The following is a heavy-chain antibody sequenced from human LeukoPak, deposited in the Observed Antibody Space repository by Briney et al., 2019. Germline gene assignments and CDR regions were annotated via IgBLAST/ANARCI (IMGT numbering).Heavy chain of an antibody. V-gene: IGHV7-4-1*01. CDR2: INTNTGNP. D-gene: IGHD5-18*01. CDR1: GYTFTSYA. Sequence: GASVKVSCKASGYTFTSYAMNWVRQAPGQGLEWMGWINTNTGNPTYAQGFTGRFVFSLDTSVSTAYYCARGDTELWLLTTGGVDYWGQGTLVTVSS. CDR3: VDY. J-gene: IGHJ4*02.